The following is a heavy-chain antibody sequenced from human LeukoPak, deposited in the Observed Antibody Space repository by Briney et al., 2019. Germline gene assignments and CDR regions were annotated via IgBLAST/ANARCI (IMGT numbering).Heavy chain of an antibody. V-gene: IGHV4-39*01. Sequence: PSETLSLTCTVSGGSISSSSYYWGWIRQPPGKGLEWIGSIYYSGSTYYNPSLKSRVTISVDTSKNQFSLKLSSVTAADTAVYYCARSSYYGFWSGYYSYFDYWGQGTLVTVSS. CDR1: GGSISSSSYY. D-gene: IGHD3-3*01. CDR2: IYYSGST. J-gene: IGHJ4*02. CDR3: ARSSYYGFWSGYYSYFDY.